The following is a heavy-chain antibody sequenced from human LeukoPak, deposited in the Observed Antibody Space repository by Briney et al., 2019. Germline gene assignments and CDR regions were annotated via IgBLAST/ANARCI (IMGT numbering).Heavy chain of an antibody. CDR3: AKDTSAWWYHRAYMNV. V-gene: IGHV3-23*01. J-gene: IGHJ6*03. CDR2: ISGSGDTT. D-gene: IGHD2-15*01. CDR1: GFTFSNYA. Sequence: GGSLRLSCAASGFTFSNYAMSWVRQAPGGGLEWFSAISGSGDTTFQADSVKGRFTTSRDNSKNTLSLQMSGLRVEDSAVYFCAKDTSAWWYHRAYMNVWGTGTTVTVSS.